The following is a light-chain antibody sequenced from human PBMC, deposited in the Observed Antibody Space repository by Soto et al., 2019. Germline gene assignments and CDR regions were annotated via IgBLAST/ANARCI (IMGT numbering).Light chain of an antibody. CDR2: GAS. J-gene: IGKJ1*01. CDR3: QQYGVSTRT. Sequence: VLPQSSGPLSLSPGERATLSCRASQSVINNYLAWYQQKPGQAPRAXIYGASSRETGIPDRFSGSGSGTEFTLTINRLEPEDFAVYNCQQYGVSTRTFGQVTQVDIK. V-gene: IGKV3-20*01. CDR1: QSVINNY.